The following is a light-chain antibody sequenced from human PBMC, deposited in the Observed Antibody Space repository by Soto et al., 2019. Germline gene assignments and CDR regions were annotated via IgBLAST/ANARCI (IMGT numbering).Light chain of an antibody. CDR1: SSDVGGYNY. Sequence: QSALTQPASVSGSPGQSITISCTGTSSDVGGYNYVSWYQQHPGKAPKLMIYDVNNRPSGVSKRFSGSKSGNTASLTISGLQAEDEADYYCSSYTINRTLVFGGGTKVTVL. J-gene: IGLJ2*01. CDR3: SSYTINRTLV. V-gene: IGLV2-14*01. CDR2: DVN.